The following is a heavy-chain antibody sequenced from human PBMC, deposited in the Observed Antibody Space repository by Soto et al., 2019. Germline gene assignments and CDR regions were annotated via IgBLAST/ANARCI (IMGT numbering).Heavy chain of an antibody. J-gene: IGHJ4*02. V-gene: IGHV1-69*13. D-gene: IGHD3-22*01. CDR1: GGTFSSYA. CDR3: ARDPRRYYDSSGYYYFDY. CDR2: IIPIFGTA. Sequence: GASVKVSCKASGGTFSSYAISWVRQAPGQGLEWMGGIIPIFGTANYAQKFQGRVTITADESTSTAYMELSSLRSEDTAVYYCARDPRRYYDSSGYYYFDYWGQGTLVTVSS.